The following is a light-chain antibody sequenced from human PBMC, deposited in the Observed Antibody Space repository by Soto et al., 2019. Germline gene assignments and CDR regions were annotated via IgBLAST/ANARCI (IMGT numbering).Light chain of an antibody. CDR1: SSDVGGYNY. V-gene: IGLV2-14*01. CDR3: SSYTNTDSRV. J-gene: IGLJ3*02. Sequence: QSVLTQSASVSGSPGQSVTISCTGTSSDVGGYNYVSWYQQHPGKAPKLIIYDVSNRPSGVSTRFSGSKSGNTASLTISGLQAEDEAYYPCSSYTNTDSRVFGGGTQLTVL. CDR2: DVS.